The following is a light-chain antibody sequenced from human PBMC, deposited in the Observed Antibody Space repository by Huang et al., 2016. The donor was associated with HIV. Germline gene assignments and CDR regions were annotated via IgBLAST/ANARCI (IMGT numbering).Light chain of an antibody. V-gene: IGKV1-9*01. CDR3: QQLNSYPYT. CDR1: QGISSY. Sequence: IQLTQSPSSLSASVGDRVTITCRASQGISSYLAWYQQKPGKAPKLLIYAASTLQSWVPSRFGGSGSGTDFTLTISSLQPEDFATYYCQQLNSYPYTFGQGTKLEIK. J-gene: IGKJ2*01. CDR2: AAS.